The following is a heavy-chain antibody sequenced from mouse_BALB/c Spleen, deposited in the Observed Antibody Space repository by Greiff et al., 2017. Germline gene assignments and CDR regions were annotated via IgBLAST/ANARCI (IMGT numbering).Heavy chain of an antibody. V-gene: IGHV1S135*01. J-gene: IGHJ2*01. Sequence: VQLQQSGPELVKPGASLTVSCTASGFSFTDYNMYWVQQSHGKSLEWIGYIEPYDGGTGYNEKFKGQATLTVDESSSTAFMHLNSLTSEDPAVYYCARGGYIDYRGEGTTLTESS. CDR1: GFSFTDYN. D-gene: IGHD1-1*02. CDR3: ARGGYIDY. CDR2: IEPYDGGT.